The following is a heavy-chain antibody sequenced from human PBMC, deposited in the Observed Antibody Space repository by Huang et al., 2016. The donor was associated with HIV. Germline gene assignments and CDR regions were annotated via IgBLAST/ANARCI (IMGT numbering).Heavy chain of an antibody. J-gene: IGHJ4*02. CDR1: GYTFTGYY. CDR2: INPNSVGT. CDR3: ARGPYYDSSGYARGLGY. D-gene: IGHD3-22*01. Sequence: QVQLVQSGAEVKKPGASVKVSCKASGYTFTGYYMHWVRQAPGQGLEWMGWINPNSVGTDYAQKLQGRITMTRDTSITTAYMELSRLRSDDTAVYYCARGPYYDSSGYARGLGYWGQGTLVTVSS. V-gene: IGHV1-2*02.